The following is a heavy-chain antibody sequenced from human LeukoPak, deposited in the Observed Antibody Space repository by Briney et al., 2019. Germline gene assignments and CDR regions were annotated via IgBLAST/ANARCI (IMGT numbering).Heavy chain of an antibody. D-gene: IGHD3-3*01. J-gene: IGHJ4*02. CDR3: ARDLYDFWSGYPRGFDY. CDR1: GGTFSSYA. Sequence: ASVKVSCKASGGTFSSYAISWVRQAPGQGLEWMGGIIPIFGTANYAQKFQGRVTITADESTSTAYMELSSLRSEDTAVYYCARDLYDFWSGYPRGFDYWGQGTLVTVSS. V-gene: IGHV1-69*13. CDR2: IIPIFGTA.